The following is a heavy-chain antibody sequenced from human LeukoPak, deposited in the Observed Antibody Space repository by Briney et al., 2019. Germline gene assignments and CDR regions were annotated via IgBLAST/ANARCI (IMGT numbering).Heavy chain of an antibody. V-gene: IGHV3-23*01. J-gene: IGHJ3*02. D-gene: IGHD3-22*01. CDR2: ISGSGDTT. CDR1: GFTFSSYA. Sequence: GASLRLSCAASGFTFSSYAMSWVRQAPGKGLEWVSTISGSGDTTYYADSVKGRFTISRDNSKNTLYLQMNSLRVEDTAVYYCAKSKGISSGVFDIWGKGKMVTVSS. CDR3: AKSKGISSGVFDI.